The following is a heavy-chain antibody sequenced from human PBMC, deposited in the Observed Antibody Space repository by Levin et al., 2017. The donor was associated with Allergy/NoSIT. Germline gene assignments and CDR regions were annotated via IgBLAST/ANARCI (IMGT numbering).Heavy chain of an antibody. CDR3: VPGIAVTGSPTDH. CDR1: GLTFSSYD. Sequence: GGSLRLSCAASGLTFSSYDMSWVRQAPGKGLEWVSAIRGSASKTFYADSVKGRFTISRDNSKNTVSLQMNSLRAEDTAIYYCVPGIAVTGSPTDHWGQGTLVTVSS. V-gene: IGHV3-23*01. CDR2: IRGSASKT. D-gene: IGHD6-19*01. J-gene: IGHJ4*02.